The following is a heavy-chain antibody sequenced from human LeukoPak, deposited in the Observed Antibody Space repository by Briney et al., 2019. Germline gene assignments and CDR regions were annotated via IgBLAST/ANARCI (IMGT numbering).Heavy chain of an antibody. V-gene: IGHV3-30-3*01. CDR3: ARDPSHCSGGSCYYFDY. CDR1: GFSFNRYA. J-gene: IGHJ4*02. D-gene: IGHD2-15*01. Sequence: PGRSLRLSCVASGFSFNRYAMHWVRQAPGKGLEWVAGISYDGSPKFHADSVKGRFTISRDNSKNTLYLQMNSLSTEDTAVYYCARDPSHCSGGSCYYFDYWGQGTLVTVSS. CDR2: ISYDGSPK.